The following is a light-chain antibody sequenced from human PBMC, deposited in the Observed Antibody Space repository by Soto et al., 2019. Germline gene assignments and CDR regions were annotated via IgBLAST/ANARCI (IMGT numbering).Light chain of an antibody. CDR3: SSYTSSSTLV. Sequence: QSALTQPASVSGSPGQSITISCTGTNSDVGGHNYVSWYQQQPGKAPKLIIYEVTYRPSGVSNRFSGSKSGNTASLTISGLQSEDEGDYYCSSYTSSSTLVFGGGTKLTVL. CDR2: EVT. J-gene: IGLJ2*01. CDR1: NSDVGGHNY. V-gene: IGLV2-14*01.